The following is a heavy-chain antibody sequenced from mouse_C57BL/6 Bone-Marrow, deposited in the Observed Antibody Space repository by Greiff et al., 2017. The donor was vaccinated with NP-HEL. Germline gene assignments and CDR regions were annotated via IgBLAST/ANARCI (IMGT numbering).Heavy chain of an antibody. CDR2: ISSGGSYT. V-gene: IGHV5-6*01. J-gene: IGHJ1*03. D-gene: IGHD2-12*01. Sequence: DVQLVESGGDLVKPGGSLKLSCAASGFTFSSYGMSWVRQTPDKRLEWVATISSGGSYTYYPDSVKGRFTFSRDNAKNTLYLQMSSLKSEDSAMYYCARPAHYDDYRSARNYGYFDVWGRGTAVTVTS. CDR1: GFTFSSYG. CDR3: ARPAHYDDYRSARNYGYFDV.